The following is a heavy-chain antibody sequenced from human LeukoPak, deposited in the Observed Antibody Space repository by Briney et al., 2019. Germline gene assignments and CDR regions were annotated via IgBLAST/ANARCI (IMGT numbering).Heavy chain of an antibody. J-gene: IGHJ5*02. CDR3: ARDLGSIAAADNWFDP. Sequence: GGSLRLSCAASGFTFSSYGMHWVRQAPGKGLEWVAVIWYDGSNKYYADSVKGRFTISRDNSKNTLYLQMNSLRAEDTAVYYCARDLGSIAAADNWFDPWGQGTLVTVSS. V-gene: IGHV3-33*01. CDR1: GFTFSSYG. D-gene: IGHD6-13*01. CDR2: IWYDGSNK.